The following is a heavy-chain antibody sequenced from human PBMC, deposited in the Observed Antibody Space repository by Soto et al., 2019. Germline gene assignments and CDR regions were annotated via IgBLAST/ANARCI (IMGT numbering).Heavy chain of an antibody. CDR1: GFTFSSYA. J-gene: IGHJ4*02. CDR2: ISGSGGST. D-gene: IGHD6-6*01. Sequence: GSLRLSCAASGFTFSSYAMSWVRQAPGKGLEWVSAISGSGGSTYYADSVKGRFTISRDNSKNTLYLQMNSLRAEDTAVYYCAKVPSWIAARPPFFDDWGQGTLVTV. CDR3: AKVPSWIAARPPFFDD. V-gene: IGHV3-23*01.